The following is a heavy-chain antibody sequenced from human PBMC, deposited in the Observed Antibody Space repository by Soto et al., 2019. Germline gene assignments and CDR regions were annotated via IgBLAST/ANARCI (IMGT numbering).Heavy chain of an antibody. CDR3: ARDLYYYGSGSQGLDY. CDR2: IYYSGST. V-gene: IGHV4-31*03. Sequence: NPSETLSLTCTVSGGSISSGGYYWSWIRQHPGKGLEWIGYIYYSGSTYYNPSLKSRVTISVDTSKNQFSLKLSSVTAADTAVYYCARDLYYYGSGSQGLDYWGQGTLVTVSS. J-gene: IGHJ4*02. CDR1: GGSISSGGYY. D-gene: IGHD3-10*01.